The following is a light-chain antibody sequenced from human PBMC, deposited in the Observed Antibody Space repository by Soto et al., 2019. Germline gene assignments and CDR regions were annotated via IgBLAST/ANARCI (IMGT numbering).Light chain of an antibody. Sequence: DIVMTQSPDSRAVSLGERATINCKSSQSVLYSSNNKNYLAWYQQKPGQPPKLLIYWASTRESGVPDRFSGSGSGTDFTLTSSSLQAEDVAVYYCQQYYSTPRTFGQGTKVEIK. J-gene: IGKJ1*01. V-gene: IGKV4-1*01. CDR3: QQYYSTPRT. CDR1: QSVLYSSNNKNY. CDR2: WAS.